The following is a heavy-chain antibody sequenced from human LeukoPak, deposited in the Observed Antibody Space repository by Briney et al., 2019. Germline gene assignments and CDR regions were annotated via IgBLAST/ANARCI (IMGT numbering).Heavy chain of an antibody. CDR2: IYYSGGT. CDR1: GGSISSFY. Sequence: PSETLSLTCTVSGGSISSFYWSWIRQPPGKGLEWIGYIYYSGGTNYNPSLKSRVTISVDPSRNHFSLRLSSVTAEDTAVYYCARLCSSTSCYTGMYYFDYWGQGTLVTVSS. CDR3: ARLCSSTSCYTGMYYFDY. J-gene: IGHJ4*02. V-gene: IGHV4-59*01. D-gene: IGHD2-2*02.